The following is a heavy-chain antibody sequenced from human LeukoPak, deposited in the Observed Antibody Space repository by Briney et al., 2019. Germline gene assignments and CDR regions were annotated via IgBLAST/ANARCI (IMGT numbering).Heavy chain of an antibody. CDR3: AQATAFDI. V-gene: IGHV3-23*01. J-gene: IGHJ3*02. Sequence: GGSLRLSCAASGFTFSSSAMSWVRQAPGKGLEWVSTISASGGSTYYADSVKGRFTISRDNSKNTLYLQMNSLRAEDTAVFYCAQATAFDIWGQGTMVTVSS. CDR1: GFTFSSSA. CDR2: ISASGGST.